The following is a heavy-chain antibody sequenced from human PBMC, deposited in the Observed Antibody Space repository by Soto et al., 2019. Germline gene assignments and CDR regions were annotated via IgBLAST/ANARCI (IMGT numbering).Heavy chain of an antibody. CDR2: ISYTGST. D-gene: IGHD1-1*01. V-gene: IGHV4-59*08. CDR1: GGSINSYY. CDR3: ARHYPIGNNWNYFDY. Sequence: QVQLQESGPGLVKPSETLSLTCSVSGGSINSYYWGWIRQPPGKGLEWIGYISYTGSTDYSPSLKSRVTISVDTSKNKFSLKVRSVTAADTAIYFCARHYPIGNNWNYFDYWGRGTLVTVSS. J-gene: IGHJ4*02.